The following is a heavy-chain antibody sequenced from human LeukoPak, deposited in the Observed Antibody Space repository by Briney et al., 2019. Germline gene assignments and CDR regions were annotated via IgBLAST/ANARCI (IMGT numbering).Heavy chain of an antibody. D-gene: IGHD5-18*01. Sequence: SETLSLTCTVSGGSISSGGYYWSWIRQHPGKGLEWIGYIYYSGSTYYNPSLKSRVTISVDTSKNQFSLKVSSVTAADTAVYYCARQAIQLWFDYWGQGTLVTVSS. J-gene: IGHJ5*01. V-gene: IGHV4-31*03. CDR3: ARQAIQLWFDY. CDR1: GGSISSGGYY. CDR2: IYYSGST.